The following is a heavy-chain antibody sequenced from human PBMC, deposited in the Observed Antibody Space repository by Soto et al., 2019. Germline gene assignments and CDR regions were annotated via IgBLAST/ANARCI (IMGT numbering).Heavy chain of an antibody. D-gene: IGHD2-8*01. V-gene: IGHV4-59*01. CDR1: GGSISSYY. J-gene: IGHJ6*02. CDR2: IYYSGST. CDR3: ARSGNVLMVYDYYYYYGMDV. Sequence: QVQLQESGPGLVKPSETLSLTCTVSGGSISSYYWSWIRQPPGKGLEWIGYIYYSGSTNYNPSLKSRVTISVDTSKNQFSLKLSSVTAADTAMYYCARSGNVLMVYDYYYYYGMDVWGQGTTVTVSS.